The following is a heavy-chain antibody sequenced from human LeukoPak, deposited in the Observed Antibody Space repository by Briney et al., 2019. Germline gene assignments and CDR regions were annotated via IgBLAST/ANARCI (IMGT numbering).Heavy chain of an antibody. D-gene: IGHD3-22*01. CDR1: GFTFDDYA. Sequence: GGSLRLSCAASGFTFDDYAMHWVRQAPGKGLEWGSGISGDGGSTGYADSVKGRFTISRDSAKNSLYLQMNSLRAEDTALYYCAKDIGPNYYDSSGALYCGMDVWGQGTTVTVSS. CDR3: AKDIGPNYYDSSGALYCGMDV. V-gene: IGHV3-9*01. CDR2: ISGDGGST. J-gene: IGHJ6*02.